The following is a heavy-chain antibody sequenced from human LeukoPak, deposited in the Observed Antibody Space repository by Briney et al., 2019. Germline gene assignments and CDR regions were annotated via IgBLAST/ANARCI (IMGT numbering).Heavy chain of an antibody. V-gene: IGHV3-30*19. CDR1: GFTFSSYG. CDR3: ARDLGGITIFGVVRGFFDY. J-gene: IGHJ4*02. CDR2: ISYDGSNK. Sequence: GGSLRLSCAASGFTFSSYGMHWVRQAPGKGLEWVAVISYDGSNKYYADSVKGRFTISRDNSKNTLYLQMNSLRAEDTAVYYCARDLGGITIFGVVRGFFDYWGQGTLVTVSS. D-gene: IGHD3-3*01.